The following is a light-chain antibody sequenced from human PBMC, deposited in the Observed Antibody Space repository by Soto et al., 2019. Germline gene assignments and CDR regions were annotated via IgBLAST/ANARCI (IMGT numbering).Light chain of an antibody. CDR1: QSVSSSY. CDR2: ATS. Sequence: EIVLTQSPGALSLSPGERATLSCRASQSVSSSYLAWYQQKPGQAPRLLIYATSSRATAIPDRCSGSGSGTDFTLTISRLEPEDFAVYYCQQYGSSSWTFGQGTKV. V-gene: IGKV3-20*01. J-gene: IGKJ1*01. CDR3: QQYGSSSWT.